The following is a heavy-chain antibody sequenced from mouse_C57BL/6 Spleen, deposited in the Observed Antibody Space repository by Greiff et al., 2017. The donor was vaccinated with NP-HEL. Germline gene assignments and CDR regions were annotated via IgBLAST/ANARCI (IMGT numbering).Heavy chain of an antibody. V-gene: IGHV1-50*01. CDR2: IDPSDSYT. Sequence: QVQLQQPGAELVKPGASVKLSCKASGYTFTSYWMQWVKQRPGQGLEWIGEIDPSDSYTNSNQKFKGKATLTVDTSSSTAYMQLSSLTSEDSAVYYCARSTTAYYFDYWGQGTTLTVSS. D-gene: IGHD1-2*01. CDR1: GYTFTSYW. J-gene: IGHJ2*01. CDR3: ARSTTAYYFDY.